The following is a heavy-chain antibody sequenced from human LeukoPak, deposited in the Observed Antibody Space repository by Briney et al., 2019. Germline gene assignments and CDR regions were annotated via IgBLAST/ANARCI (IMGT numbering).Heavy chain of an antibody. V-gene: IGHV1-2*06. J-gene: IGHJ4*02. CDR3: AREYSYGYYFDS. CDR2: INPNSGGP. D-gene: IGHD5-18*01. Sequence: ASVKVSCKASGYSFTGYYIHWVRQAPGQGLEWVGRINPNSGGPNYAQKFQGRVTMTRDTSISTAYMELSGLRSDDTAMYYCAREYSYGYYFDSWGQGTLVTVSS. CDR1: GYSFTGYY.